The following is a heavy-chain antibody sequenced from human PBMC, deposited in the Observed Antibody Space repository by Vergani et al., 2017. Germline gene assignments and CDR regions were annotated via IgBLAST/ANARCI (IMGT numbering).Heavy chain of an antibody. J-gene: IGHJ6*02. D-gene: IGHD2-8*02. CDR3: ARVGRVVS. CDR2: IFYSGST. CDR1: GGSISSYY. V-gene: IGHV4-59*01. Sequence: QVQLQESGPGLVKPSETLSLTCTVSGGSISSYYWSWIRQPPGKGREWIGYIFYSGSTNYNPSLKSRVTISVDTSKNQFSLKLSSVTAADTAVYYCARVGRVVSWGQGTTVTVSS.